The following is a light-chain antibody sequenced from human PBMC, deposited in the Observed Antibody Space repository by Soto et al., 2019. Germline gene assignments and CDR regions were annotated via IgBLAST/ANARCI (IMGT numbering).Light chain of an antibody. J-gene: IGLJ3*02. CDR3: SSFTDTGTVM. Sequence: QSVLTQPASVSGSPGQSFTISCTGTSSDVGAYHSVSWYQQHPGKAPKLIIFDVSNRPSGVSNRFSGSKSCNTASLTISGLQAEDEADYYCSSFTDTGTVMFGGGTKLTVL. V-gene: IGLV2-14*03. CDR1: SSDVGAYHS. CDR2: DVS.